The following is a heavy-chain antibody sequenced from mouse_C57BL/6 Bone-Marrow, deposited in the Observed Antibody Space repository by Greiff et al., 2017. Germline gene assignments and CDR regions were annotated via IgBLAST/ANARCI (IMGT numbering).Heavy chain of an antibody. CDR1: GYTFTSYW. CDR2: IDPSASYT. CDR3: AREGYYGSSWFAY. D-gene: IGHD1-1*01. J-gene: IGHJ3*01. V-gene: IGHV1-50*01. Sequence: VQLQQPGAELVKPGASVKLSCKASGYTFTSYWMQWVKQRPGQGLEWIGEIDPSASYTNYNQKFKGKATLTVDTSSSTAYMQISSLTSADSAVYYGAREGYYGSSWFAYWGQGTLVTVSA.